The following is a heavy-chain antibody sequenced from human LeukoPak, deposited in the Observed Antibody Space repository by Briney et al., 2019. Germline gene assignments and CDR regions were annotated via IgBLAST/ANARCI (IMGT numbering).Heavy chain of an antibody. J-gene: IGHJ5*02. CDR3: AREGLDFWSGYYRNWFDP. V-gene: IGHV3-74*01. CDR1: GFTFSSYW. Sequence: GGSLRLSCAASGFTFSSYWMQWVRQAPGKGLVWVSRIYTDGGSISYADSVKGRFTVSRDNAKNTLYLQMNSLRAEDTAVYYCAREGLDFWSGYYRNWFDPWGQGTLVTVSS. D-gene: IGHD3-3*01. CDR2: IYTDGGSI.